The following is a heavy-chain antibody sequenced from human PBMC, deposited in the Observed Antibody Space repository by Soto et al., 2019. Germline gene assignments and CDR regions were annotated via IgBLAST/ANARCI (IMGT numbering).Heavy chain of an antibody. V-gene: IGHV3-7*01. CDR3: ARVPEGYNWNYEDY. J-gene: IGHJ4*02. Sequence: EVQLVESGGGLVQPGGSLRLSCAASGFTFSSYWMSWVRQAPGKGLEWVANIKQDGSEKYYVDSVKGRFTISRDNAKNSLYVQMNCLSAEDTAGYYCARVPEGYNWNYEDYWGQGTLVTVSS. D-gene: IGHD1-7*01. CDR2: IKQDGSEK. CDR1: GFTFSSYW.